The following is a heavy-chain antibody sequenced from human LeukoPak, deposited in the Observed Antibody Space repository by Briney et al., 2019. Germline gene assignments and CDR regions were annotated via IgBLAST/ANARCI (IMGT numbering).Heavy chain of an antibody. CDR3: ARHLMEVAWFDP. Sequence: SETLSLTCTVSGGSTSSYYWSWIRQPPGKGLEWIEYIYTSGSTNYNPSLKSRVTISVDTSKNQFSLKLSSVTAADTAVYYCARHLMEVAWFDPWGQGTLVTVSS. CDR2: IYTSGST. CDR1: GGSTSSYY. V-gene: IGHV4-4*09. J-gene: IGHJ5*02. D-gene: IGHD1-1*01.